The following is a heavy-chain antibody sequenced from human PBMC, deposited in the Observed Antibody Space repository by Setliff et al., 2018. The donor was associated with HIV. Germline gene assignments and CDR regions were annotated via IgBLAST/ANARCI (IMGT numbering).Heavy chain of an antibody. V-gene: IGHV4-34*01. D-gene: IGHD6-6*01. CDR3: ARRSRSYSSSPFQGGAFDI. CDR2: INQSGST. Sequence: SETLSLTCAVYGGSFSGYYWGWIRQPPGKGLEWIGEINQSGSTNYNPSLKSRVTISVDTSKNQFSLKLNSMTAADTGVYYCARRSRSYSSSPFQGGAFDIWGQGTMVTVSS. J-gene: IGHJ3*02. CDR1: GGSFSGYY.